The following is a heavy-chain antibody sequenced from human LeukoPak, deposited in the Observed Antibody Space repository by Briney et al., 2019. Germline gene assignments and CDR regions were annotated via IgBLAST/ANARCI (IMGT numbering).Heavy chain of an antibody. J-gene: IGHJ4*02. V-gene: IGHV1-69*13. Sequence: GASVKVSCKASGGTFRNHAISWMRQAPGQGLEWMGGIIPIFGTAKFAQRYQGRVTITADESTSTAYMELSSLRSEDTAVYYCARDILQAFRDSLYFDYWGQGTLVTVSS. CDR1: GGTFRNHA. CDR3: ARDILQAFRDSLYFDY. CDR2: IIPIFGTA. D-gene: IGHD5-24*01.